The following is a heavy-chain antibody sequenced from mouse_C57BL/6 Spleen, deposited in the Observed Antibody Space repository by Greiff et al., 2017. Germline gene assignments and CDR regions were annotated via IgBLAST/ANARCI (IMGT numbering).Heavy chain of an antibody. CDR2: IRSKSNNYAT. CDR3: VRHGGFAY. V-gene: IGHV10-1*01. CDR1: GFSFNTYA. J-gene: IGHJ3*01. Sequence: EVKLQESGGGLVPPKGSLKLSCAASGFSFNTYAMNWVRQAPGKGLEWVARIRSKSNNYATYYADSVKDRFTISRDDSESMLYLQMNNLKTEDTAMYYGVRHGGFAYWGQGTLVTVSA.